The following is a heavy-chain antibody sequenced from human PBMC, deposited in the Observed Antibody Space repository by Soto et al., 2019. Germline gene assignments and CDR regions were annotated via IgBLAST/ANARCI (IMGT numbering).Heavy chain of an antibody. CDR2: IVGSGAGT. J-gene: IGHJ4*02. V-gene: IGHV3-23*01. CDR1: GFTFSTYA. D-gene: IGHD6-19*01. Sequence: EVQLLESGRGLVQSGESLRLSCVVSGFTFSTYAMSWVRQAPGKGLEWVSAIVGSGAGTYYADSVKGRFTISRDNYKNTLYLQMNSLGAEDTALDSWATIAGRCRAVSGSGGFDCWGQRTRVTVSA. CDR3: ATIAGRCRAVSGSGGFDC.